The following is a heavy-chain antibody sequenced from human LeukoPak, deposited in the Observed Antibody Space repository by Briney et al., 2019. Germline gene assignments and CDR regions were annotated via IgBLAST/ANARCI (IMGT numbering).Heavy chain of an antibody. V-gene: IGHV3-21*01. J-gene: IGHJ4*02. CDR1: GFPFSSYS. CDR3: AGEMVTNLY. D-gene: IGHD5-24*01. Sequence: GGSLRLSCAASGFPFSSYSMNWVRQAPGKGLEWVSSISSSSSYIYYADSVKGRFTISRDNAKNSQYLQMNSLRAEDTAVYYCAGEMVTNLYWGQGTLVTVSS. CDR2: ISSSSSYI.